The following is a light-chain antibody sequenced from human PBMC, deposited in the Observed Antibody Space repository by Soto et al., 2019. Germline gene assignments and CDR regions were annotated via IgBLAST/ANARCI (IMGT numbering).Light chain of an antibody. V-gene: IGKV1-5*03. J-gene: IGKJ1*01. Sequence: DIQLTQSPSTLSASVVDRVTITCLASQSISTWLAWYQQKPGKAPKLLIYKASSLESGVPSRFSGSGSGTEFTLTISSLQPDDVATYSCQQYDSYSRTFGQGTKVDI. CDR3: QQYDSYSRT. CDR1: QSISTW. CDR2: KAS.